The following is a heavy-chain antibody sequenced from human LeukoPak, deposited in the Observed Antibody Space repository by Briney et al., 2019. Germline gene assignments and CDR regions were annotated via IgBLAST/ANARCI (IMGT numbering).Heavy chain of an antibody. J-gene: IGHJ5*02. V-gene: IGHV4-34*01. CDR1: GGSFSGYY. D-gene: IGHD5-18*01. CDR3: APRGDIEHSYGYGKWFDP. CDR2: INHSGST. Sequence: SETLSLTCAVYGGSFSGYYWSWIRQPPGKGLEWIGEINHSGSTNYNASLKSRVTISVDTSKNQFSLRLSSVTAADTAVYYCAPRGDIEHSYGYGKWFDPWGQGTRVTASS.